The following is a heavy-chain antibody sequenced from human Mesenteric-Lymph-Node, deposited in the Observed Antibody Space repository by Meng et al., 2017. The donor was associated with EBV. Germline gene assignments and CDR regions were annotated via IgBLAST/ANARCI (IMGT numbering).Heavy chain of an antibody. J-gene: IGHJ4*02. CDR3: ATGRRYPRNSGSDYSAGY. Sequence: QGQGVQSGAEGKKAGASVKVSCRVSGYSLIELAMYWVRQAPGKGLEWMGGFDPENGDTFYAQNFQGRVTMIDDTSTDTAYMELSSLRSEDTAVYYCATGRRYPRNSGSDYSAGYWGQGTLVTVSS. CDR2: FDPENGDT. V-gene: IGHV1-24*01. CDR1: GYSLIELA. D-gene: IGHD1-26*01.